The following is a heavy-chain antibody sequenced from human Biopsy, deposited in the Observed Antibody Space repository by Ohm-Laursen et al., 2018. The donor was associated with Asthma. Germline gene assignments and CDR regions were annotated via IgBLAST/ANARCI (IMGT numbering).Heavy chain of an antibody. CDR3: ASYEVVTGILPMDV. J-gene: IGHJ6*02. V-gene: IGHV3-30*03. Sequence: SLRLSCAASGFTFSNYGMHWVRQAPGKGLEWVAVISFDGSNKDFADSVKGRFTISRDNSRNTVYLQMNSLRAEDTAVYYCASYEVVTGILPMDVWGQGATVTVSS. D-gene: IGHD2-21*02. CDR1: GFTFSNYG. CDR2: ISFDGSNK.